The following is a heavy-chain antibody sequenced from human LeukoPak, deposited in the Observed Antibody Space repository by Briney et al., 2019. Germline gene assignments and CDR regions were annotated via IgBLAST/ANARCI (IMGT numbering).Heavy chain of an antibody. Sequence: ASLKVSCKASGYTFTSYDINWVRQATGQGLEWMGWMNPNSGNTGYAQKFQGRVTMTRNASISTAYMELSSLRSEDTAAYYCARGLRWRWLQSYFDYWGQGTLVTVSS. CDR1: GYTFTSYD. D-gene: IGHD5-24*01. J-gene: IGHJ4*02. CDR3: ARGLRWRWLQSYFDY. V-gene: IGHV1-8*01. CDR2: MNPNSGNT.